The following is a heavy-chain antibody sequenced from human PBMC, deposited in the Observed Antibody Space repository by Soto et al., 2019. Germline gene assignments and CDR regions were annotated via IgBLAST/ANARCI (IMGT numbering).Heavy chain of an antibody. CDR1: GGTFSSYT. D-gene: IGHD4-17*01. Sequence: QVQLVQSGAEVKKPGSSVKVSCKASGGTFSSYTISWVRQAPGQGLEWMGRIIPILGIANYAQKFQGRVTITADKSTSTAYMELSSLRSEDTAVYYCASADYGADVEYDAFDIWGQGTMVTVSS. CDR3: ASADYGADVEYDAFDI. J-gene: IGHJ3*02. CDR2: IIPILGIA. V-gene: IGHV1-69*02.